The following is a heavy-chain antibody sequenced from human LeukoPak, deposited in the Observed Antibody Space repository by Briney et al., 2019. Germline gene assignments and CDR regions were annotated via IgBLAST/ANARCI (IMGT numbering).Heavy chain of an antibody. V-gene: IGHV1-2*02. Sequence: GASVKVSCKASGYTFTGYYMHWVRQAPGQGLEWMGWINPSNGATSFAQKFQGRVTMTRDTSINTAYMELGRLKSDDTAVYFCALPPRKYCSTTTCGIFDIWGQGTMVIVSS. CDR2: INPSNGAT. D-gene: IGHD2-2*01. CDR1: GYTFTGYY. J-gene: IGHJ3*02. CDR3: ALPPRKYCSTTTCGIFDI.